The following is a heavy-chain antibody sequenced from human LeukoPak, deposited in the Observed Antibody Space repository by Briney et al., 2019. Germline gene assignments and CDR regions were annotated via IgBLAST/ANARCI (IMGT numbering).Heavy chain of an antibody. V-gene: IGHV3-48*01. Sequence: GGSLRLSCAASGFTFSNYGLNWVRQAPGKGLEWVSHISSSGSAKYYADSVKGRFTISRDNAKNSLYLQMNSLRAEDTAVYYCAKVSTMVRGVRRYPGFWGQGTLVTVSS. D-gene: IGHD3-10*01. CDR3: AKVSTMVRGVRRYPGF. CDR1: GFTFSNYG. CDR2: ISSSGSAK. J-gene: IGHJ4*02.